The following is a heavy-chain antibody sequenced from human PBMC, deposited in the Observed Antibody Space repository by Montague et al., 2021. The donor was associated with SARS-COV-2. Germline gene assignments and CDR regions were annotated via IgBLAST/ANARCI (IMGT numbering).Heavy chain of an antibody. CDR1: GLSVGNSN. CDR3: ADWEN. Sequence: SLRLSCAASGLSVGNSNMHWVRQAPGKGLEWVAVFSFVGSNRYYADSVKGRFTISRDDSENKLHLQIHSRRPEDKAVYYCADWENWGQGTLVIVSS. V-gene: IGHV3-30*03. D-gene: IGHD1-26*01. CDR2: FSFVGSNR. J-gene: IGHJ4*02.